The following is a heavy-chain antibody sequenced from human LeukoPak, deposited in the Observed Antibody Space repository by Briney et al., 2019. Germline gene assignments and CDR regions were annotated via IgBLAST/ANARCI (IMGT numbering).Heavy chain of an antibody. CDR1: DDSIRSSAYY. Sequence: PSETLSLTCAVSDDSIRSSAYYWGWIRQPPGKGLEWIGSIYYSGSTNYNPSLKSRVAISVDTSRNQFSLKLSSVTAADTAVYYCATLPFGGPRRVFDYWGQGIPVTVSS. CDR2: IYYSGST. J-gene: IGHJ4*02. CDR3: ATLPFGGPRRVFDY. V-gene: IGHV4-39*07. D-gene: IGHD3-16*01.